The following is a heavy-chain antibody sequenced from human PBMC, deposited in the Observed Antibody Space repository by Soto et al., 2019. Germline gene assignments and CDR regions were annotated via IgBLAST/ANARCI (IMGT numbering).Heavy chain of an antibody. J-gene: IGHJ3*02. CDR2: ISAYNGNT. D-gene: IGHD3-22*01. Sequence: ASVKVSCKASGYTFTSYVISWVLQAPGQGLEWMGWISAYNGNTNYAQKLQGRVTMTTDTSTSTAYMELRSLRSDDTAVYYCARDAGLVVMGDDDFDTWGRGTMVTVSS. CDR1: GYTFTSYV. CDR3: ARDAGLVVMGDDDFDT. V-gene: IGHV1-18*04.